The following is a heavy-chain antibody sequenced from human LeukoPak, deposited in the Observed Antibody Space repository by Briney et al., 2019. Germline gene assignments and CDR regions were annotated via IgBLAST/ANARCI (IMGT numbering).Heavy chain of an antibody. V-gene: IGHV4-34*01. CDR3: ARGTLYSGWSYYFDS. CDR2: INHSGST. J-gene: IGHJ4*02. D-gene: IGHD6-19*01. Sequence: SETLSLTCAVYGGSFSGYYWSWIRQPPGKGLEWIGEINHSGSTNYNPSLKSRVTISVDNSNNKFSLRLSSVTAADTALYYCARGTLYSGWSYYFDSWGQGTLVTVSS. CDR1: GGSFSGYY.